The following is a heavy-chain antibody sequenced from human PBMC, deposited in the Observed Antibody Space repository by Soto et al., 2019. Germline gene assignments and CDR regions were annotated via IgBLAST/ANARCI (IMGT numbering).Heavy chain of an antibody. CDR2: ISDYNGNT. Sequence: QVQLVQSGAEVKKPGASVKVSCKTSGYIFHNYGISWVRQAPGQGLEWMGWISDYNGNTKYAQKFQGRVTMATDTSARTAYMELRSLRSDETAVYYCAREGYYSGSESYSPPRYYGMDVWGQGTTVTVYS. CDR1: GYIFHNYG. J-gene: IGHJ6*02. V-gene: IGHV1-18*01. D-gene: IGHD3-10*01. CDR3: AREGYYSGSESYSPPRYYGMDV.